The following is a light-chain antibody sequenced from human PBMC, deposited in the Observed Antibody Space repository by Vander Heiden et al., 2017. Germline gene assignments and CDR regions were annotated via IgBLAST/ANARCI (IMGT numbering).Light chain of an antibody. Sequence: AIQMTQSPSSLSAFVGDRVTITCRASQGIRNDLGWYQQKPGKAPKLLIFAASSLQSAVPSRFSGRGSGTDFTLTISSLQPEDSATYYCRQYDDYPWTFGQGTKLEVK. CDR2: AAS. CDR1: QGIRND. J-gene: IGKJ1*01. V-gene: IGKV1-6*01. CDR3: RQYDDYPWT.